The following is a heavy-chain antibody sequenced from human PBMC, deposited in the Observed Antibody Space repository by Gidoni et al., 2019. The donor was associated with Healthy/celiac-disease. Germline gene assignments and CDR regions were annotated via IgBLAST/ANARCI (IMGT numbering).Heavy chain of an antibody. Sequence: QVQLVESGGGVVQPGRSLRLSCAASGFTFSSDGMHWVRQAPGKGLEWVAVIWYDGSNKYYADSVKGRFTISRDNSKNTLYLQMNSLRAEDTAVYYCARDNYNWNDGDAFDIWGQGTMVTVSS. CDR3: ARDNYNWNDGDAFDI. V-gene: IGHV3-33*01. CDR2: IWYDGSNK. J-gene: IGHJ3*02. CDR1: GFTFSSDG. D-gene: IGHD1-1*01.